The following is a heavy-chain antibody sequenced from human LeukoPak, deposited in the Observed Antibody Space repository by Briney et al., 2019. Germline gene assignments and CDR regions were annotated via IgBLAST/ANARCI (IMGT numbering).Heavy chain of an antibody. CDR3: TTVMGGGSWDGGYYFDY. Sequence: GGSLRLSCAASGFTFSGSALHWVRQASGKGLEWVGRIRSTANGHATAYAASVKGRFTISRDDSKNTAYLQMNSLKTEDTAVYYCTTVMGGGSWDGGYYFDYWGQGTLVTVSS. D-gene: IGHD2-15*01. V-gene: IGHV3-73*01. J-gene: IGHJ4*02. CDR2: IRSTANGHAT. CDR1: GFTFSGSA.